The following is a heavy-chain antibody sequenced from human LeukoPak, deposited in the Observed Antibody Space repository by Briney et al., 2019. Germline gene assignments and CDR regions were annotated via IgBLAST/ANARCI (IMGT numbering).Heavy chain of an antibody. D-gene: IGHD3-10*01. CDR3: ARDPGSYLDY. CDR2: IYSSGST. Sequence: SETLSLTCSVSGGFISGNYWSWIRQPAGKGLQWIGRIYSSGSTDQNPSLKSRLTMSLDTSENQFSLKLNSVTAADTAVYYCARDPGSYLDYWGQGTLVTVSS. J-gene: IGHJ4*02. CDR1: GGFISGNY. V-gene: IGHV4-4*07.